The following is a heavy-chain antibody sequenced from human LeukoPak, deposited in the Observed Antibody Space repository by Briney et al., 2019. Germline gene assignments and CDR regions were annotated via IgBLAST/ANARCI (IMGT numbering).Heavy chain of an antibody. D-gene: IGHD6-19*01. CDR2: IHYRGTT. CDR3: AREGGIAVAGLFDY. V-gene: IGHV4-59*01. CDR1: GGSISSYY. J-gene: IGHJ4*02. Sequence: SETLSLTCTVSGGSISSYYWSWIRQPPGKGLEWIGYIHYRGTTNYSPSLKSRITMSVDTSKNRFSLKLSSVTAADTAVYYCAREGGIAVAGLFDYWGQGTLVTVSS.